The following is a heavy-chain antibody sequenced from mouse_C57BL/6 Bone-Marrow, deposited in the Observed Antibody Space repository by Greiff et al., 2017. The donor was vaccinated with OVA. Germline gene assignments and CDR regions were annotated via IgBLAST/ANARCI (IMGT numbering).Heavy chain of an antibody. CDR1: GFSLTSYG. D-gene: IGHD2-1*01. J-gene: IGHJ4*01. CDR3: AKAIYVGNYVDAMDY. CDR2: IWGGGST. V-gene: IGHV2-3*01. Sequence: VQLQESGPGLVAPSQSLSITCTVSGFSLTSYGVSWVRQPPGKGLEWLGVIWGGGSTNYHSALISRLSISKDNSKSQVFLKQNALQTDDTATYYCAKAIYVGNYVDAMDYWGQGTSVTVSS.